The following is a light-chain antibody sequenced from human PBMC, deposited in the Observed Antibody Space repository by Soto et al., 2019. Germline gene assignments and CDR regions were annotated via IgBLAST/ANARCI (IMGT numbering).Light chain of an antibody. V-gene: IGLV1-51*01. CDR3: RSWDSSLSGYV. J-gene: IGLJ1*01. Sequence: QSVLTQPPSVSAAPGQKVTISGSGSSSTIGSNSVSWQQQLRATAPKLLIYDDNQRPSGIPDRFSGSKSGTSATLGITGFQTGDEADDDCRSWDSSLSGYVFGTGSKVTVL. CDR2: DDN. CDR1: SSTIGSNS.